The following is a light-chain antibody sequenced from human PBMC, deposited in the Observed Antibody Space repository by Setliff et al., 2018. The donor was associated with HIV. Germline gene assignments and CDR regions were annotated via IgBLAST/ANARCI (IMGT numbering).Light chain of an antibody. J-gene: IGLJ1*01. V-gene: IGLV2-14*01. CDR2: DVS. CDR3: SSYTSSNTFYV. CDR1: SSDVGGYNY. Sequence: QSAMTQPASVSGSPGQSITISCTGASSDVGGYNYVSWYQHHPGKAPKLMIYDVSNRPSGVSNRFSGSKSGNTASLTISGLQAEDEADYYCSSYTSSNTFYVFGTGTKGTVL.